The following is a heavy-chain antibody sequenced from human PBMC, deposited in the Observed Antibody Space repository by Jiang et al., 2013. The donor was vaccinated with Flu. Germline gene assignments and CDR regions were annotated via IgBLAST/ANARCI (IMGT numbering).Heavy chain of an antibody. CDR3: ARDHGSSGWIPESPSWFDP. V-gene: IGHV4-4*07. CDR2: IYTSGST. Sequence: GPGLVKPSETLSLTCTVSGGSISSYYWSWIRQPAGKGLEWIGRIYTSGSTNYNPSLKSRVTMSVDTSKNQFSLKLSSVTAADTAVYYCARDHGSSGWIPESPSWFDPGAREPWSPSPQ. J-gene: IGHJ5*02. D-gene: IGHD6-19*01. CDR1: GGSISSYY.